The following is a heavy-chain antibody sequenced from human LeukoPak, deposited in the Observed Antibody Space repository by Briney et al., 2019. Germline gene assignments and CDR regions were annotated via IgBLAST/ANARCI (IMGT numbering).Heavy chain of an antibody. Sequence: PSGTLSLTCTVSGGSISSYYWSWIRQPAGKGLEWIGRIYTSGSTSYNPSLKSRVTMSVDTSKNQFSLKLSSVTAADTAVYYCARVETGYSSSWYDYWGQGTLVTVSS. CDR2: IYTSGST. J-gene: IGHJ4*02. CDR1: GGSISSYY. V-gene: IGHV4-4*07. CDR3: ARVETGYSSSWYDY. D-gene: IGHD6-13*01.